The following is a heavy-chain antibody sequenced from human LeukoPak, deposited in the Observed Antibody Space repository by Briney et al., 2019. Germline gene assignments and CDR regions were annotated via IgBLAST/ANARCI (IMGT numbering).Heavy chain of an antibody. CDR2: FDPDDGET. CDR1: GYALTELS. D-gene: IGHD6-13*01. V-gene: IGHV1-24*01. Sequence: ASVTVSCKGSGYALTELSMHWVRQALGQGLGWVGGFDPDDGETIYAQKFQGRVPMTEDTSTDTAYMQLSSLRSDDTAVYYCATAAGKEKYYYGMDVWGQGTTVTVSS. J-gene: IGHJ6*02. CDR3: ATAAGKEKYYYGMDV.